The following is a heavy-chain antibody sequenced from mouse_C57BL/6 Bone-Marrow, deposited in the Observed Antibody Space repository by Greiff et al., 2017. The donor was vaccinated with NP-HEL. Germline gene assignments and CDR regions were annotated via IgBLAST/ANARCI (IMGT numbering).Heavy chain of an antibody. CDR2: ISNLAYSI. V-gene: IGHV5-15*01. Sequence: EVQLVESGGGLVQPGGSLKLSCAASGFTFSDYGMAWVRQAPRKGPEWVAFISNLAYSIYYADTVTGRFTISRENAKNTLYLEMSSLRSEDTAMYYCARHRHYGSYWYFDVWGTGTTVTVSS. CDR1: GFTFSDYG. D-gene: IGHD1-1*01. CDR3: ARHRHYGSYWYFDV. J-gene: IGHJ1*03.